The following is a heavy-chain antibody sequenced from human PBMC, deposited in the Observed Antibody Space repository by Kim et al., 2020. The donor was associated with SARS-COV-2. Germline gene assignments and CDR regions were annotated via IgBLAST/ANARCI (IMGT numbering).Heavy chain of an antibody. CDR1: GASIFGGSSY. CDR3: ARAYNDNRNYHFDY. CDR2: IYHSGSA. J-gene: IGHJ4*03. D-gene: IGHD1-1*01. Sequence: SETLSLTCTVSGASIFGGSSYWSWIRQHPGKGLEWIDYIYHSGSAYYNPSLMSQVTLSIDTSNNQFSLEVRSVTAADTAVYYCARAYNDNRNYHFDYWGQGTLVTVSS. V-gene: IGHV4-31*01.